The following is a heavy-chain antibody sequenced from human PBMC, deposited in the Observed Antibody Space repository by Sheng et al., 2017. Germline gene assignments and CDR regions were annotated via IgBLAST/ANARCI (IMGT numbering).Heavy chain of an antibody. V-gene: IGHV1-18*01. J-gene: IGHJ3*02. D-gene: IGHD2-2*01. CDR3: ARDPRTYCSSTSCFPHRAFDI. CDR1: GYTFTSYG. CDR2: ISAYNGNT. Sequence: QVQLVQSGAEVKKPGASVKVSCKASGYTFTSYGISWVRQAPGQGLEWMGWISAYNGNTNYAQKLQGRVTMTTDTSTSTAYMELRSLRSDDTAVYYCARDPRTYCSSTSCFPHRAFDIWGQGTMVTVSS.